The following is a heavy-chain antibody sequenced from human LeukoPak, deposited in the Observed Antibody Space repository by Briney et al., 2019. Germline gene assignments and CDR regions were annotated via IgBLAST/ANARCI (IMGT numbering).Heavy chain of an antibody. CDR3: AREGYSYGYGLAPNDY. D-gene: IGHD5-18*01. Sequence: PGGSLRLSCAASGFTFSSYWMSWVRQAPGKGLEWVANIKQDGSEKYYVDSVKGRFTISRDNAKNSLYLQMNSLRAEDTAVYYCAREGYSYGYGLAPNDYWGQGTLVTVSS. CDR1: GFTFSSYW. CDR2: IKQDGSEK. V-gene: IGHV3-7*01. J-gene: IGHJ4*02.